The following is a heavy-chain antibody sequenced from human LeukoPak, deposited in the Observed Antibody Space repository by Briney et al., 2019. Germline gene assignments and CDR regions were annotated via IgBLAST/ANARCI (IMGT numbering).Heavy chain of an antibody. CDR3: ARVRGSLQPLYYFDY. V-gene: IGHV1-46*01. D-gene: IGHD4-11*01. CDR1: GYTFTSYY. Sequence: ASVKVSCKASGYTFTSYYMHWVRQAPGQGLEWMGIINPSGGSTSYAQKFQGRVTMTRDTSTSTVYMELSSLRSEDTAVYYCARVRGSLQPLYYFDYWGQGTLVTVSS. J-gene: IGHJ4*02. CDR2: INPSGGST.